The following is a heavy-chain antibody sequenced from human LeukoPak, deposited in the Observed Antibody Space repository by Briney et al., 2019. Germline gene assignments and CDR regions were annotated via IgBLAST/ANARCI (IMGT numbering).Heavy chain of an antibody. D-gene: IGHD5-24*01. CDR3: AREGPEMAYDY. CDR1: GYIFTGYY. CDR2: INPNSGDT. V-gene: IGHV1-2*02. Sequence: ASVKVSCKASGYIFTGYYMHWVRQAPGQGLEWMGWINPNSGDTNYAQKLQGRVTMTTDTSTSTAYMELRSLRSDDTAVYYCAREGPEMAYDYWGQGTLVTVSS. J-gene: IGHJ4*02.